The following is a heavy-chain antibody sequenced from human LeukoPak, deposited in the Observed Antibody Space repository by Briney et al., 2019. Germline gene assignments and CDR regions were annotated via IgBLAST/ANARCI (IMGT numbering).Heavy chain of an antibody. CDR2: ISYDGSNK. D-gene: IGHD6-13*01. V-gene: IGHV3-30*18. Sequence: GGSLRLSCAASGFTFSSYSMNWVRQAPGKGLEWVAVISYDGSNKYYADSVKGRFTISRDNSKNTLYLQMNSLRAEDTAVYYCAKEGQAGTAYNWFDPWGQGTLVTVSS. CDR3: AKEGQAGTAYNWFDP. CDR1: GFTFSSYS. J-gene: IGHJ5*02.